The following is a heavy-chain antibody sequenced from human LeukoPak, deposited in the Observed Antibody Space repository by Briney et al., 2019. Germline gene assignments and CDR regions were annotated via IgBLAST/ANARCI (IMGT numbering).Heavy chain of an antibody. Sequence: SETLSLICTVSGGSISSYYWSWIRQPPRKGLEWVGYIYYSGSTNYNPSLKSRVTISVDTSKNQFSLKLSSVTAADTAVYYCARAGGSGWYPYYYYGMDVWGQGTTVTVSS. CDR3: ARAGGSGWYPYYYYGMDV. V-gene: IGHV4-59*01. J-gene: IGHJ6*02. D-gene: IGHD6-19*01. CDR2: IYYSGST. CDR1: GGSISSYY.